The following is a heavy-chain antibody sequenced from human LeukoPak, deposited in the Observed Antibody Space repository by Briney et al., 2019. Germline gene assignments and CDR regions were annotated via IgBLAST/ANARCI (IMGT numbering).Heavy chain of an antibody. CDR1: GYTFTDYY. CDR2: INSNSGGT. D-gene: IGHD3-16*01. V-gene: IGHV1-2*02. J-gene: IGHJ4*02. Sequence: ASVKVSCKASGYTFTDYYMHWVRQAPGQGLEWMGWINSNSGGTNYAQKFQGRVAMTRDTSISTAYMELSSLRSDDTAVYYCARVLVPAGGGVVDYWGQGTLVTVSS. CDR3: ARVLVPAGGGVVDY.